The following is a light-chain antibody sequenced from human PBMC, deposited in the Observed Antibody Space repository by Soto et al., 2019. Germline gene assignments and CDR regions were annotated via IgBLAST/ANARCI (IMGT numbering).Light chain of an antibody. CDR2: SNN. CDR1: SSNIGSNS. CDR3: TSWDDSVHSPL. V-gene: IGLV1-44*01. Sequence: QSVLTQPPSASGTPGQRVTISCSGSSSNIGSNSANWYQQLPGTAPKLLIYSNNQRRSGVPDRFSGSKSGTSATLPISGLQSEDEADYYCTSWDDSVHSPLFGGGTKLTVL. J-gene: IGLJ2*01.